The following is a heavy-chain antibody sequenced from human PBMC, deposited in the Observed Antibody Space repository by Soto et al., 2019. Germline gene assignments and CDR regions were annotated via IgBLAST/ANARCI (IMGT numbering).Heavy chain of an antibody. V-gene: IGHV1-69*12. CDR1: GGTFRSYA. J-gene: IGHJ6*02. CDR2: IIPLFRTP. Sequence: QVQLVQSGAEVKEPGSSVKISCQASGGTFRSYALSWVRQAPGQGLEWMGGIIPLFRTPDYAQKFQARVTITADQSTSTASMDLSSLRSADTAIYYCARDNGRPQLGGNYYYITDVWGQGTTITVSS. D-gene: IGHD3-3*02. CDR3: ARDNGRPQLGGNYYYITDV.